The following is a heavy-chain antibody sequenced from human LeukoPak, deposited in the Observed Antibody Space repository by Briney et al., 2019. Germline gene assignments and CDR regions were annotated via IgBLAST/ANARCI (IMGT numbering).Heavy chain of an antibody. J-gene: IGHJ3*02. CDR3: ARGGTEMATITDDAFDI. V-gene: IGHV1-69*13. Sequence: ASVKVSCKASGGTFSSYAISWVRQAPGQGLEWMGGIIPIFGTANYAQKFQGRVTITADESTSTAYMELSSLRSEDTAVYYCARGGTEMATITDDAFDIWGQVTMVTVSS. CDR1: GGTFSSYA. D-gene: IGHD5-24*01. CDR2: IIPIFGTA.